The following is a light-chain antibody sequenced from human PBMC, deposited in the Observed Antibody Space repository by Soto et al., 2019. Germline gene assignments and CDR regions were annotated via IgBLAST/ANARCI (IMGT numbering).Light chain of an antibody. J-gene: IGKJ1*01. V-gene: IGKV1-5*03. CDR2: KAS. CDR1: QSIDKW. CDR3: QQYNRFSWT. Sequence: DIQMTQSPPTLSASVGDRVTITCRASQSIDKWLAWYQQKPGKAPKLLIYKASILQSGVPSRFSGSGSGTEFTLTISSLQPDDVGSYFCQQYNRFSWTFGQGTKVEIK.